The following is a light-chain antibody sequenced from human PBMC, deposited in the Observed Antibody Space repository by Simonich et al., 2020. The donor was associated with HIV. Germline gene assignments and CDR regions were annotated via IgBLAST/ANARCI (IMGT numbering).Light chain of an antibody. CDR2: CAS. J-gene: IGKJ5*01. Sequence: EIVMTQSPATLSVSPGERTTLSCRTSQSFSSNLAWYQNNPGQAPRLLISCASTSATGSQARFSGSGSGTEFTLTISSLQSEEFAVYYCQQYNNWPPPITFGQGTRLEIK. CDR1: QSFSSN. V-gene: IGKV3-15*01. CDR3: QQYNNWPPPIT.